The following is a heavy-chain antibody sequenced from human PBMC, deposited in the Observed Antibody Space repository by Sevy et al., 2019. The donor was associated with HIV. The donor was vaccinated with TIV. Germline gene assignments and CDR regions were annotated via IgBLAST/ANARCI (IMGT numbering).Heavy chain of an antibody. CDR2: INWNGGST. CDR3: ARVLTHRGHPTFTQTGVAVAPYYFDY. CDR1: GFTFDDYG. Sequence: GGSLRLSCAASGFTFDDYGMSWVRQAPGKGLEWVSGINWNGGSTGYADSVKGRFTISRDNAKNSLYLQMNSLRAEDTALYYCARVLTHRGHPTFTQTGVAVAPYYFDYWGQGTLVTVSS. J-gene: IGHJ4*02. D-gene: IGHD6-19*01. V-gene: IGHV3-20*04.